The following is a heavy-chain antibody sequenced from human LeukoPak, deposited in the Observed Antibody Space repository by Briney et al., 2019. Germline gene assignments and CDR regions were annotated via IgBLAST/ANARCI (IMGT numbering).Heavy chain of an antibody. Sequence: QPGRSLRLSCAASGFTFSSYGMYWVRQAPGKGLEWVAVISYHGSNKYYADSVKGRFTISRDNSENTLYLQVSSLRAEDTAMYYCAKRDRPCSGDCSAPYYFDYWGQGTLATVSS. CDR2: ISYHGSNK. D-gene: IGHD2-21*02. J-gene: IGHJ4*02. V-gene: IGHV3-30*18. CDR1: GFTFSSYG. CDR3: AKRDRPCSGDCSAPYYFDY.